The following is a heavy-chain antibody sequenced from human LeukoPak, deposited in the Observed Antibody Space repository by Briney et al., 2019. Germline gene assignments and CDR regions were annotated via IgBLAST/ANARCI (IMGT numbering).Heavy chain of an antibody. CDR1: GLFFETYG. D-gene: IGHD5-18*01. CDR2: ISNNGSNT. V-gene: IGHV3-30*18. CDR3: VKGRRGSSYVHYFDR. Sequence: PGGSLRLSCAVSGLFFETYGMHWVRQAPGKGLEWVGVISNNGSNTYYGDSVKGRFTISRDNSSNTLSLQMNGLRTEDTGVYFCVKGRRGSSYVHYFDRWGQGTLVTVSS. J-gene: IGHJ4*02.